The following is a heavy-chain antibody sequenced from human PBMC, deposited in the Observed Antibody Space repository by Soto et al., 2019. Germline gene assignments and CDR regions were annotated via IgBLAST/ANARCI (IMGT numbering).Heavy chain of an antibody. CDR1: GFTFSNYG. CDR2: IWYDGSNE. Sequence: VQLVESGGGVVQPGRSLRVSCAASGFTFSNYGMHWVRQAPGKGLEWVAIIWYDGSNEYYADSVKGRFTISRDNSKNTVYLQMNSLRAEDTAVYYCARDDYYYYYGMDVWGQGTTVTVSS. V-gene: IGHV3-33*01. J-gene: IGHJ6*02. CDR3: ARDDYYYYYGMDV.